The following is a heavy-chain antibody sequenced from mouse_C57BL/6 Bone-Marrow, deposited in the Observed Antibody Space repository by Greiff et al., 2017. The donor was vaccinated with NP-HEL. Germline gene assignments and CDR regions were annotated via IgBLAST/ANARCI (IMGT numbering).Heavy chain of an antibody. CDR1: GFNIKDDY. V-gene: IGHV14-4*01. Sequence: DVKLVESGAELVRPGASVKLSCTASGFNIKDDYMHWVKQRPEQGLEWIGWIDPENGDTEYASKFQGKATITADTSSNTAYLQLSSLTSEDTAVYYCTTVIYYDYDEGYWGQGTTLTVSS. CDR2: IDPENGDT. D-gene: IGHD2-4*01. CDR3: TTVIYYDYDEGY. J-gene: IGHJ2*01.